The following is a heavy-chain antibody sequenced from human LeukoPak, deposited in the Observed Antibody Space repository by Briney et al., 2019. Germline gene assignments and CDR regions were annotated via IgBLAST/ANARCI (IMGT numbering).Heavy chain of an antibody. Sequence: GGSLRLSCAASGFTFSSYAMSWVRQAPGKGLEWVSAISGSGGSTYYADSVKGRFTISRDNSKNTLYLRMNSLRAEDTAVYYCAKTSGIIPFYYFDYWGQGTLVTASS. D-gene: IGHD1-26*01. CDR2: ISGSGGST. CDR3: AKTSGIIPFYYFDY. J-gene: IGHJ4*02. V-gene: IGHV3-23*01. CDR1: GFTFSSYA.